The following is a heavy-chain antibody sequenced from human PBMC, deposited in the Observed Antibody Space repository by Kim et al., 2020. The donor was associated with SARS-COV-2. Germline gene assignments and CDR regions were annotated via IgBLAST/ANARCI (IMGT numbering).Heavy chain of an antibody. CDR3: ARGLTYYYGSGSPAV. CDR1: GGSFSGYY. V-gene: IGHV4-34*01. CDR2: INHSGST. D-gene: IGHD3-10*01. J-gene: IGHJ4*02. Sequence: SETLSLTCAVYGGSFSGYYWSWIRQPPGKGLEWIGEINHSGSTNYNPSLKSRVTISVDTSKNQFSLKLSSVTAADTAVYYCARGLTYYYGSGSPAVWGQGTLVTVSS.